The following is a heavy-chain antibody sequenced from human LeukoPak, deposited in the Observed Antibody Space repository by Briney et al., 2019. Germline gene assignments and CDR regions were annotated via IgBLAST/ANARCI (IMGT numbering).Heavy chain of an antibody. V-gene: IGHV4-59*01. D-gene: IGHD6-19*01. CDR2: IYYNGST. CDR1: GGSINNYY. Sequence: SETLSLTCTLSGGSINNYYWSWIRQPPGKGLEWIGYIYYNGSTNYNPSLKSRVTISVDTSKNQFSLKLSSVTAADTAVYFCAREYSSGLSWFDPWGQGTLVTVSS. J-gene: IGHJ5*02. CDR3: AREYSSGLSWFDP.